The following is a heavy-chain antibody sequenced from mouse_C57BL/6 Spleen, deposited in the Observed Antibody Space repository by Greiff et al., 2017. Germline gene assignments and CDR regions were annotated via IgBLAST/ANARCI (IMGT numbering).Heavy chain of an antibody. D-gene: IGHD3-2*02. CDR3: ASQTAQAYYAMDY. V-gene: IGHV1-82*01. Sequence: QVHVKQSGPELVKPGASVKISCKASGYAFSSSWMNWVKQRPGKGLEWIGRIYPGDGDTNYNGKFKGKATLTADKSSSTAYMQLSSLTSEDSAVYFCASQTAQAYYAMDYWGQGTSVTVSS. CDR2: IYPGDGDT. CDR1: GYAFSSSW. J-gene: IGHJ4*01.